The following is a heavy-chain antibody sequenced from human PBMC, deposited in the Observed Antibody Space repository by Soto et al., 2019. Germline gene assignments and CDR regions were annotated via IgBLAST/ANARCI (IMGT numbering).Heavy chain of an antibody. CDR3: ARVSRLNYLFDP. V-gene: IGHV1-18*01. CDR1: GYTFNTFG. CDR2: ISPYNGHT. Sequence: QVQLVQSGAEVKKPGASVSVSCKASGYTFNTFGISWVRQAPGQGLEWMGWISPYNGHTNYAQKFQGRVTMTTDTSTSTAYMELRSLRSDDTAVYYCARVSRLNYLFDPWGQGTLVTVSS. J-gene: IGHJ5*02. D-gene: IGHD1-7*01.